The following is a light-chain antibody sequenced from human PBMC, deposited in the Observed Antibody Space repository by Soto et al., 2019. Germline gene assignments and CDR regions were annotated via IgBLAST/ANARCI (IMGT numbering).Light chain of an antibody. CDR1: QAVNTR. V-gene: IGKV3D-15*01. CDR2: LAS. CDR3: QQYNNWPIT. Sequence: EIVLTQSPATLSSFPCDRVTLSCRASQAVNTRLAWYQHKPGQAPRLLIYLASNRAAGVPARFSGSGSGTEFTLTISSLQSEDFAVYYCQQYNNWPITFGPGTRLEIK. J-gene: IGKJ5*01.